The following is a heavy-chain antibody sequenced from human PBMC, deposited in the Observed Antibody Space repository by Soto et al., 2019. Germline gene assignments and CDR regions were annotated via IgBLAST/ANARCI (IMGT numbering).Heavy chain of an antibody. CDR2: ISYDGSNK. CDR1: GFTFSSYG. J-gene: IGHJ4*02. D-gene: IGHD4-17*01. CDR3: AKARYYGDYRYYFDY. Sequence: ESGGGVVQPGRSLRLSCAASGFTFSSYGMHWVRQAPGKGLEWVAVISYDGSNKYYADSVKGRFTISRDNSKNTLYLQMNSLRAEDTAVYYCAKARYYGDYRYYFDYWGQGTLVTVSS. V-gene: IGHV3-30*18.